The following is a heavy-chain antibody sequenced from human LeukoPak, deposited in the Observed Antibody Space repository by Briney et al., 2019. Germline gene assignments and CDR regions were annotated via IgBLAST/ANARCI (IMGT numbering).Heavy chain of an antibody. CDR3: AGYSSSWYNYYYYGMDV. V-gene: IGHV3-7*01. Sequence: VQPGGSLRLSCAASGFTFSSYWMSWVRQAPGTGLEWVANIKQDGSEKYYVDSVKGRFTISRDNAKNSLYLQMNSLRAEDTAVYYCAGYSSSWYNYYYYGMDVWGQGTTVTVSS. J-gene: IGHJ6*02. CDR2: IKQDGSEK. D-gene: IGHD6-13*01. CDR1: GFTFSSYW.